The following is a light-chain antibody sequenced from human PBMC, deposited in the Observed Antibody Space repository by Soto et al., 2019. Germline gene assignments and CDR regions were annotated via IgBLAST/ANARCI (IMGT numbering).Light chain of an antibody. CDR3: CSYAGSYTHVL. Sequence: QSALTQPRSVSGSPGQSVTISCTGTSSDIGGYNYVSWYQQHPGKAPKLMIYDVSKRPSGVPDRFSASKSGNTASLTISGLQAEDEADYYCCSYAGSYTHVLFGGGTKVTVL. V-gene: IGLV2-11*01. J-gene: IGLJ2*01. CDR2: DVS. CDR1: SSDIGGYNY.